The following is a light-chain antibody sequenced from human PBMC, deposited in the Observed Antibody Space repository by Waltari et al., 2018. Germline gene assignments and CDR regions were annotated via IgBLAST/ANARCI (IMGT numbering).Light chain of an antibody. J-gene: IGKJ4*01. CDR3: QQYGTSPVT. V-gene: IGKV3-20*01. CDR2: GAS. CDR1: QSLNRKF. Sequence: EIVLTQSPGTLSLSQGETTTPSCRASQSLNRKFLAWYQPRPGQTPRLLIYGASTRAIGTPDRFRGSGSGIDFTLTISRLQPDDFAVYYCQQYGTSPVTFGGGTKVEIK.